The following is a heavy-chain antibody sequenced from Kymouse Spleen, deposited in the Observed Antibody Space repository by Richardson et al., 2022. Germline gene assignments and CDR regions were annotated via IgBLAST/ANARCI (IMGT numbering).Heavy chain of an antibody. CDR2: IYYSGST. J-gene: IGHJ4*02. D-gene: IGHD3-10*01. V-gene: IGHV4-39*01. CDR1: GGSISSSSYY. CDR3: ASLPYYYGSGSYEGYFDY. Sequence: QLQLQESGPGLVKPSETLSLTCTVSGGSISSSSYYWGWIRQPPGKGLEWIGSIYYSGSTYYNPSLKSRVTISVDTSKNQFSLKLSSVTAADTAVYYCASLPYYYGSGSYEGYFDYWGQGTLVTVSS.